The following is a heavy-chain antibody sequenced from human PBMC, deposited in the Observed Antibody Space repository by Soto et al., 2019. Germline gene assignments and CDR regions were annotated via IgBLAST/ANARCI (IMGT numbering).Heavy chain of an antibody. Sequence: PSETLSLTCSASGVSNGSHFWSWLRQAPGKGPELVGYIYHTVNTKYNPALKSRVTISMDTSKNQLSLQLSSVTAADTAVYYCARLQYTVVTALDIWGQGTMVTVAS. D-gene: IGHD2-15*01. J-gene: IGHJ3*02. V-gene: IGHV4-59*11. CDR3: ARLQYTVVTALDI. CDR2: IYHTVNT. CDR1: GVSNGSHF.